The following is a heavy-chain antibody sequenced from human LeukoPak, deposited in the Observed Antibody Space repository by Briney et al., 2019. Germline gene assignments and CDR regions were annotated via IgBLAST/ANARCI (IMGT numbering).Heavy chain of an antibody. CDR2: IYYSGST. Sequence: SETLSLTCTVSGVSISSSSYDWGWIRQPPGKGREWIGSIYYSGSTYYNPSLKSRVTISVDTSKNQSSLKLSSVTAADTAVYYCARDPRLGVVITNWFDPWGQGTLVTVSS. D-gene: IGHD3-3*01. CDR3: ARDPRLGVVITNWFDP. V-gene: IGHV4-39*07. CDR1: GVSISSSSYD. J-gene: IGHJ5*02.